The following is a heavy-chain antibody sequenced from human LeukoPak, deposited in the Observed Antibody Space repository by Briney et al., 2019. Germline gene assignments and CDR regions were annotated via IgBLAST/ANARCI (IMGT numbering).Heavy chain of an antibody. CDR1: GFTFSSYW. CDR2: INSDGSST. D-gene: IGHD3-22*01. CDR3: ARQYSYDSSGYYLWDY. Sequence: GGSLRLSCAASGFTFSSYWMHWVRQAPGKGLVWVSRINSDGSSTTYADSVKGRFTISRDNAKNTLYLQMNSLRAEDTAIYYCARQYSYDSSGYYLWDYWGQGTLVTVSS. J-gene: IGHJ4*02. V-gene: IGHV3-74*01.